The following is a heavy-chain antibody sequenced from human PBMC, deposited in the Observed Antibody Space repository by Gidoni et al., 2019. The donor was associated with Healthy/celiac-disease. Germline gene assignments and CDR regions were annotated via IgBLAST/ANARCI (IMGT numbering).Heavy chain of an antibody. D-gene: IGHD6-19*01. J-gene: IGHJ4*02. V-gene: IGHV3-30-3*01. Sequence: QVQLVESGGGVVQPGRSLRLSCAASGFTFSSYAMHWVRQAPGKGLGWVAVISYDGSNKYYADSVKGRFTISRDNSKNTLYLQMNSLRAEDTAVYYCARVRRQWLGFDYWGQGTLVTVSS. CDR2: ISYDGSNK. CDR1: GFTFSSYA. CDR3: ARVRRQWLGFDY.